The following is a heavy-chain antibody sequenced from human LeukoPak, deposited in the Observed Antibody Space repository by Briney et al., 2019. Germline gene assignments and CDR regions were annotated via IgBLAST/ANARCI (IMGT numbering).Heavy chain of an antibody. CDR3: ARDNPHYYYDSSGPIDY. J-gene: IGHJ4*02. Sequence: PGGSLRLSCAASGFTFSSYWMTWVRQAPGKGLEWVANIKEDGSVKYYVDSVKGRFTISRDNAKNSLYLQMNSLRAEDTAVYYCARDNPHYYYDSSGPIDYWGQGTLVTVSS. CDR1: GFTFSSYW. V-gene: IGHV3-7*01. CDR2: IKEDGSVK. D-gene: IGHD3-22*01.